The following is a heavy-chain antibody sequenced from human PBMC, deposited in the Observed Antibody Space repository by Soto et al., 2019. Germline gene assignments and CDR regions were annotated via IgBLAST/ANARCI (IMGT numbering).Heavy chain of an antibody. CDR2: IYYSGSA. CDR3: ARGVGFGYYYYHMDL. CDR1: GGSVSNISDY. D-gene: IGHD3-10*01. J-gene: IGHJ6*02. V-gene: IGHV4-61*01. Sequence: QVQLQESGPGLVKPSETLSLTCTVSGGSVSNISDYWSWVRQPPGKGLEWIGYIYYSGSADYNPSLGSRGTISLDTSKNQFSLKLSSVTTADTAVYYCARGVGFGYYYYHMDLWGQGTTVTVSS.